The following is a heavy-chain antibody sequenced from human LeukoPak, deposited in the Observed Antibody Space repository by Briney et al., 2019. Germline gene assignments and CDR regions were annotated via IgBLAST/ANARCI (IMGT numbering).Heavy chain of an antibody. CDR3: ARSKIYYYDSSGYYSAYFDY. J-gene: IGHJ4*02. Sequence: GESLKISCKGSGYSFTSYWIGWVRQMPGKGLEWMGIIYPGDSDTRYSPSFQGQVTISADKSISTAYLQWSSLNASDTAMYYCARSKIYYYDSSGYYSAYFDYWGQGTLVTVSS. CDR2: IYPGDSDT. V-gene: IGHV5-51*01. D-gene: IGHD3-22*01. CDR1: GYSFTSYW.